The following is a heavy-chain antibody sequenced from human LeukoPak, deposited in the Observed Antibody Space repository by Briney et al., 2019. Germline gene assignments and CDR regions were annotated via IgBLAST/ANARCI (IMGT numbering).Heavy chain of an antibody. CDR2: IWYDGSNK. J-gene: IGHJ4*02. Sequence: PGGSLRLSCAASGFTFSSYGMQWVRQAPGKGLEWVAVIWYDGSNKYYADSVKGRFTISRDNSKNTLYLQMNSLRAEGTAVYYCAKEMKVQWLSTYYFDYWGQGTLATVSS. CDR3: AKEMKVQWLSTYYFDY. CDR1: GFTFSSYG. D-gene: IGHD6-19*01. V-gene: IGHV3-33*06.